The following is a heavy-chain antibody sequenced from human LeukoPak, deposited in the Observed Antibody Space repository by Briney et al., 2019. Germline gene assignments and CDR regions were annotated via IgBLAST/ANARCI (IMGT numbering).Heavy chain of an antibody. Sequence: GESLKISCKGSGYSFTSYWISWVRQMPGKGLEWMGIIYPGDSDTRYSPSFQGQVTISADKSISTAYLQWSSLKASDTAMYYCARQKGGDYFSYYYYGMDVWGQGTTVTVSS. J-gene: IGHJ6*02. CDR2: IYPGDSDT. CDR3: ARQKGGDYFSYYYYGMDV. D-gene: IGHD4-17*01. CDR1: GYSFTSYW. V-gene: IGHV5-51*01.